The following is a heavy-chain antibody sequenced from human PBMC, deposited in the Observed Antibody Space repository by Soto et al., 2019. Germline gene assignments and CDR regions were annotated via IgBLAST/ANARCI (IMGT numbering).Heavy chain of an antibody. V-gene: IGHV4-4*07. D-gene: IGHD2-21*02. Sequence: SETLSLTCIVSGVSVRSYTWSWVRQPANKGLEWIGRVFSSVSATYNPSLKSRVSISMDTPENRISLKLDSVTAADAGVYFCARGGMTTGDTWGPGTLVTVSS. CDR2: VFSSVSA. CDR3: ARGGMTTGDT. CDR1: GVSVRSYT. J-gene: IGHJ4*02.